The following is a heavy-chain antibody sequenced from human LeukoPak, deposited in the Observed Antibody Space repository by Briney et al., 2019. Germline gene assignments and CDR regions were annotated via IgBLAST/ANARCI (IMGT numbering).Heavy chain of an antibody. J-gene: IGHJ4*02. Sequence: GGSLRLSCAASGFTFSSYSINWVRQAPGKGLEWVSYISSSGSSIYYADSVKGRFTISRDNAKNSLYLQMNSLRAEDTAVYYCARGADYEEGDYWGQGTLVTVSS. CDR3: ARGADYEEGDY. D-gene: IGHD4-17*01. V-gene: IGHV3-48*04. CDR2: ISSSGSSI. CDR1: GFTFSSYS.